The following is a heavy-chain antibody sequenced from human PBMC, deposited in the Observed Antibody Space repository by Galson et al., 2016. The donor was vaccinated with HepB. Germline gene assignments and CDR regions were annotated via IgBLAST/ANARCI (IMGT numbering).Heavy chain of an antibody. D-gene: IGHD3-3*01. V-gene: IGHV3-23*01. CDR3: AKEVERFLHGYGMDV. J-gene: IGHJ6*02. Sequence: SLRLSCAGSGFTFSTYAVNWVRQAPGKGLEWVSGISGSGGRTYYADSVKGRFTISRDNSKNTLYLQMKSLRAEDTAIYYCAKEVERFLHGYGMDVWGQGTTVTVSS. CDR2: ISGSGGRT. CDR1: GFTFSTYA.